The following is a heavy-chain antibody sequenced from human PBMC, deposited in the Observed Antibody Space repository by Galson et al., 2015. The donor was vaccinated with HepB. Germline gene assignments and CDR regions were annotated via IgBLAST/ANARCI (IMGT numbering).Heavy chain of an antibody. V-gene: IGHV3-23*01. J-gene: IGHJ4*02. CDR2: ISGSGITT. Sequence: SLRLSCATSGFTFSNLYMNWVRQAPGKGLEWVSTISGSGITTYYADSVEGWFTISRDNSKNTLYLQMNSLRVEDTAVYLCAKDPAVSYHDFWTENYFLGEFDYWDRGTLVTVSS. D-gene: IGHD3/OR15-3a*01. CDR1: GFTFSNLY. CDR3: AKDPAVSYHDFWTENYFLGEFDY.